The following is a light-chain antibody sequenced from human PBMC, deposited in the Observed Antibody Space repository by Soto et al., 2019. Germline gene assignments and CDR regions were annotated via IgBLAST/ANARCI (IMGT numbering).Light chain of an antibody. Sequence: DIQMTQSPSSLSASVGDRVTIACRSSQTIGTSLNWYQQKSGKAPKLLISGISNLQSGVPSRFSGSGSGTDFTFAISSLQAEDFATYFCQQTYSIPLTFGGGTKVDIK. V-gene: IGKV1-39*01. J-gene: IGKJ4*01. CDR3: QQTYSIPLT. CDR2: GIS. CDR1: QTIGTS.